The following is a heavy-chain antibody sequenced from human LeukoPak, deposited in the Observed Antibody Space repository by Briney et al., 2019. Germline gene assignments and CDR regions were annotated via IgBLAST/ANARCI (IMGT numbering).Heavy chain of an antibody. CDR3: ARAPYRKGGQYYFDY. Sequence: GGSLRLSCAASGFTFSSYSMNWVRQAPGKGLEWVSSISSSSSYIYYADSVKGRFTISRDNSKNTLYLQMNSLRAEDTAVYYCARAPYRKGGQYYFDYWGQGTLVTVSS. CDR1: GFTFSSYS. D-gene: IGHD2-15*01. V-gene: IGHV3-21*01. J-gene: IGHJ4*02. CDR2: ISSSSSYI.